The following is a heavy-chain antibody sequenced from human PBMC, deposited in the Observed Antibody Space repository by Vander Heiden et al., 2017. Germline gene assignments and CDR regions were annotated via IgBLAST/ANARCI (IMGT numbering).Heavy chain of an antibody. CDR1: GFTFSSYS. CDR3: ARDRGYYDSSETFDY. V-gene: IGHV3-48*02. J-gene: IGHJ4*02. CDR2: ISSSSSTI. D-gene: IGHD3-22*01. Sequence: EVQLVESAGGLVQPGGFLRLFCAVFGFTFSSYSMNWVRQAPGKGLEWVSYISSSSSTIYYADSVKGRFTISRDNAKNSLYLQMNSLRDEDTAVYYCARDRGYYDSSETFDYWGQGTLVTVSS.